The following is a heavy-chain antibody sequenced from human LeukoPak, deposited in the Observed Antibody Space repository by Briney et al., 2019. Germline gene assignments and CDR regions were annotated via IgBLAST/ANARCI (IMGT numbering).Heavy chain of an antibody. D-gene: IGHD6-19*01. J-gene: IGHJ3*02. CDR1: GGSISSYY. CDR3: ARRLYSSGWHNAFDI. CDR2: IYYSGST. Sequence: SETLSLTCTVSGGSISSYYWSWIRQPPGKGLEWIGYIYYSGSTNYNPSLKSRVTMSVDTSRNQFSLKLTSVTAADTAVYYCARRLYSSGWHNAFDIWGQGTMVIVSS. V-gene: IGHV4-59*08.